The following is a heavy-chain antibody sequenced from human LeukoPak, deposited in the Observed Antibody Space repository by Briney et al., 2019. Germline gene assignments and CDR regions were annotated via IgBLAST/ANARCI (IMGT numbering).Heavy chain of an antibody. V-gene: IGHV1-46*01. CDR2: INSSGGST. J-gene: IGHJ6*03. D-gene: IGHD6-13*01. CDR3: ARDFGSWYYYYSYMDV. Sequence: ASVNVSCMASGYTFTRYYMHWVRQAPGQGLEGMGVINSSGGSTSCAQKFQGRVTMTRDTSTSTVNMELSSLTSEDTAMYYCARDFGSWYYYYSYMDVWGKGTTVTVSS. CDR1: GYTFTRYY.